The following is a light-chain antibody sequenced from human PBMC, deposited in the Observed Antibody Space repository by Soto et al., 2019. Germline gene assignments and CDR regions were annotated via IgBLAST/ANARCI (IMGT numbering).Light chain of an antibody. CDR3: CSYAGSYTYV. J-gene: IGLJ1*01. CDR2: DVS. CDR1: SSDVGGYSF. V-gene: IGLV2-11*01. Sequence: QSVLTQPRSVSGSPGQSVTISCTGTSSDVGGYSFVSWYQHHPGKAPKLMIYDVSKRPSGVPDHFSGSKSGNTASLTISGLQAEDEADYYCCSYAGSYTYVFGTGTKLTVL.